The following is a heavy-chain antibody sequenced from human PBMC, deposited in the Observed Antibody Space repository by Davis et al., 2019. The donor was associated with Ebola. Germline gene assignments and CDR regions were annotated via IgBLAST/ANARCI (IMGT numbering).Heavy chain of an antibody. CDR1: GGSISSSSYY. J-gene: IGHJ5*02. D-gene: IGHD3-9*01. V-gene: IGHV4-39*01. Sequence: MPSETLSLTCTVSGGSISSSSYYWGWIRQPPGKGLEWIGSIYYSGSTYYNPSLKSRVTISVDTSKNQFSLKLSSVTAADTAVYYCARLGGDDILWLWWFDPWGQGTLVTVSS. CDR2: IYYSGST. CDR3: ARLGGDDILWLWWFDP.